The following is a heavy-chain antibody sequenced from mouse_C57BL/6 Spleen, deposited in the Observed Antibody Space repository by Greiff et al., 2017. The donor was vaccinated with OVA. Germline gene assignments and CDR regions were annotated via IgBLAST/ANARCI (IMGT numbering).Heavy chain of an antibody. CDR2: INPSNGGT. CDR3: ERKDYGSSYEEAMDY. V-gene: IGHV1-53*01. D-gene: IGHD1-1*01. Sequence: VQLQQPGTELVKPGASVKLSCKASGYTFTSYWMHWVKQRPGQGLEWIGNINPSNGGTNYNEKFKSKATLTVDTSSSTAYMQLSSLTSEDSAVYYCERKDYGSSYEEAMDYWGQGTSVTVSS. CDR1: GYTFTSYW. J-gene: IGHJ4*01.